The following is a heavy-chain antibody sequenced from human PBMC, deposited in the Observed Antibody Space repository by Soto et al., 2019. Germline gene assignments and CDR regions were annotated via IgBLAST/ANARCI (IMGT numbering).Heavy chain of an antibody. CDR1: GGAINSDY. CDR2: VYRRGA. D-gene: IGHD2-2*01. CDR3: AKHWRTAAAVIHTLDY. J-gene: IGHJ4*02. V-gene: IGHV4-59*08. Sequence: QVQLQESGPGLVKPAETLSLTCTVSGGAINSDYWSWIRQAPGKGLECVGYVYRRGANHNPSLKSLGTFSIDTSQNQLSLPLTSVTAAATALYFCAKHWRTAAAVIHTLDYWGQGTLVTVSS.